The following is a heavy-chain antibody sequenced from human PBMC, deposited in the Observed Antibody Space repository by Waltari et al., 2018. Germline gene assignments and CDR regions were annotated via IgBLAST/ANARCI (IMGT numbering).Heavy chain of an antibody. V-gene: IGHV3-7*01. CDR3: ARYFGSGSYYPY. D-gene: IGHD3-10*01. Sequence: EVQLVESGGGLVQPGGSLRLSRAASGFTFSTYWMSWVRQAPGKGLEWVANIKQDGSEKYYVDSVKGRFTISRDNAQNSLYLQMNSLRAEDTAVYYCARYFGSGSYYPYWGQGTLVTVSS. J-gene: IGHJ4*02. CDR2: IKQDGSEK. CDR1: GFTFSTYW.